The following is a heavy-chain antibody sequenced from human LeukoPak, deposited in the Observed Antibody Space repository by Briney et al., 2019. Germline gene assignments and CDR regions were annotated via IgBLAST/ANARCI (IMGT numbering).Heavy chain of an antibody. V-gene: IGHV3-48*03. CDR3: ASLGYSSGWHFDY. Sequence: QAGGSLRLSCAASGFTFSSYEMNWVRQAPGKGLEWVSCISSSGSTIYYADSVKGRFTISRDNAKNSLYLQMNSLRAEDTAVYYCASLGYSSGWHFDYWGQGTLVTVSS. J-gene: IGHJ4*02. D-gene: IGHD6-19*01. CDR1: GFTFSSYE. CDR2: ISSSGSTI.